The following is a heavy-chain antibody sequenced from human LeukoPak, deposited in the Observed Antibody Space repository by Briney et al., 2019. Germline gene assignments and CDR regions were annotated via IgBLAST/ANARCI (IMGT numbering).Heavy chain of an antibody. J-gene: IGHJ6*02. Sequence: PSETLSLTCTVSGGSISSGDYYWSWIRQPTGKGLEWIGNIYHSGSTYYNPSLRSRVTISVDTSKNQFSLKLSSVTAADTAVYFCVRDQDTAMVGMDVWGQGTTVTVSS. CDR2: IYHSGST. CDR1: GGSISSGDYY. CDR3: VRDQDTAMVGMDV. V-gene: IGHV4-30-4*01. D-gene: IGHD5-18*01.